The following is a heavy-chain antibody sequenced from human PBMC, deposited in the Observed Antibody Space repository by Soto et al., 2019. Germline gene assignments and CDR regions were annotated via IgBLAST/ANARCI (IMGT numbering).Heavy chain of an antibody. CDR2: IIPILGIA. CDR3: AREASDDSSGYYPYYFDF. D-gene: IGHD3-22*01. J-gene: IGHJ4*02. V-gene: IGHV1-69*04. Sequence: ASVKVSCKASAVTFSSYAISWVRQAPGQGLEWMGRIIPILGIAKYVQKFQGEVTITAVKSTSTSYMELSRMRSEDTAVYYCAREASDDSSGYYPYYFDFWGQGTLVTVSS. CDR1: AVTFSSYA.